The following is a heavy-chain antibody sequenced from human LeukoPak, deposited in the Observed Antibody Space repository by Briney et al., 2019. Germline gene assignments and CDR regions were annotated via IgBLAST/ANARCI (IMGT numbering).Heavy chain of an antibody. CDR2: ISYDGSNK. V-gene: IGHV3-30*04. D-gene: IGHD3-10*01. CDR1: GFTFSSYA. J-gene: IGHJ5*02. CDR3: AKDYGSGGNWFDP. Sequence: GGSLRLSCAASGFTFSSYAMHWVRQAPGKGLEWVAGISYDGSNKYYADSVKGRFTISRDNSKNTLYLQMNSLRAEDTAVYYCAKDYGSGGNWFDPWGQGTLVTVSS.